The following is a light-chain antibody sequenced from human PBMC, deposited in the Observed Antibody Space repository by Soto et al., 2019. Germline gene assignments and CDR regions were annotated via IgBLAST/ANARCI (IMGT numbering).Light chain of an antibody. CDR2: DAS. CDR3: QHVAT. J-gene: IGKJ5*01. CDR1: QSVSSY. V-gene: IGKV3-11*01. Sequence: EIVLTQSPATLSLSPGERATLSCRASQSVSSYLAWYQQKPGQAPRLLIYDASNRATGIPARFSGSGSGTDFTLTISRLEPEDFAVYYCQHVATFGQGTRLEIK.